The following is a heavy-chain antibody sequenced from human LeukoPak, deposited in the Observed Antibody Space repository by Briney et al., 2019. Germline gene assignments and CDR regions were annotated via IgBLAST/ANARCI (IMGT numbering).Heavy chain of an antibody. D-gene: IGHD5-18*01. J-gene: IGHJ4*02. CDR3: ARRRGYSYGPRLDY. Sequence: KPSETLSLTCAVYGGSFSGYYWSWIRQPPGKGLEWIGEINHSGSTNYNPSLKSRVTISVDTSKNQFSLKLSSVTAADTAVYYCARRRGYSYGPRLDYWGQGTLVTVSS. CDR1: GGSFSGYY. CDR2: INHSGST. V-gene: IGHV4-34*01.